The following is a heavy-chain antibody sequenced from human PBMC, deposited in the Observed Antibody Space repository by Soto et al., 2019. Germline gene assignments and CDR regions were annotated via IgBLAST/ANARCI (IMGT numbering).Heavy chain of an antibody. Sequence: ASVKVSCKASGGTFSSYAISWVRQAPGQGLEWMGGIIPIFGTANYAQKFQGRVTITADESTSTAYMELSSLRSEDTAVYYCASRMYGNAFRPYGMDVWGQGTTVTVSS. CDR1: GGTFSSYA. CDR3: ASRMYGNAFRPYGMDV. J-gene: IGHJ6*02. CDR2: IIPIFGTA. D-gene: IGHD1-1*01. V-gene: IGHV1-69*13.